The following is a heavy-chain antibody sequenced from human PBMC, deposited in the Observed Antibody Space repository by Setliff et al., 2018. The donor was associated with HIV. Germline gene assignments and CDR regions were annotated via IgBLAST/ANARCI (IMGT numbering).Heavy chain of an antibody. CDR2: IYKSGSA. CDR3: GRLSDTAMASFDS. J-gene: IGHJ4*02. V-gene: IGHV4-4*08. CDR1: GGSISSYH. D-gene: IGHD5-18*01. Sequence: PSETLSLTCRVSGGSISSYHWSWIRQPLGKGLEWIGHIYKSGSANYSPSLKGRVTISADTSRNQFSLKLTSVTAADTAIYYCGRLSDTAMASFDSWGQGTLVTVSS.